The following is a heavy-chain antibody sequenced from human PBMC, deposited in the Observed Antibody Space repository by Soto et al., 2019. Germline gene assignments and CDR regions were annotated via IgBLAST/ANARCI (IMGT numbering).Heavy chain of an antibody. Sequence: QVQLQESGPGLVKPSQTLSLTCTVSGGSISSGDYYWSWIRQPPGKGLEWIGYIYYSGSTYYNPSLKSRVTISVDTSKNQFSLKLSSVTAADTAVYYCARAPGGSYYFRRYYLDYWGQGTLVTVSS. CDR2: IYYSGST. D-gene: IGHD1-26*01. CDR3: ARAPGGSYYFRRYYLDY. CDR1: GGSISSGDYY. J-gene: IGHJ4*02. V-gene: IGHV4-30-4*01.